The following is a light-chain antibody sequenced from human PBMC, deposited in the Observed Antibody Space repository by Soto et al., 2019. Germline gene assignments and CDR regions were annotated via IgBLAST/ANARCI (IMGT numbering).Light chain of an antibody. CDR3: CTYGGRGTLL. Sequence: QSALTQPASVSGSPGQSITISCTGTTRDVGRYNLVSWYQQLPAKAPKLMIYEGSERPSGVSDRFSGSHSGSTASLTISGLQAEDEAHYYCCTYGGRGTLLVVGGTKLTVL. V-gene: IGLV2-23*01. J-gene: IGLJ2*01. CDR2: EGS. CDR1: TRDVGRYNL.